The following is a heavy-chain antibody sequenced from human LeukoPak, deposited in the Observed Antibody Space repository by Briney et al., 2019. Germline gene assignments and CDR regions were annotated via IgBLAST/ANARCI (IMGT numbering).Heavy chain of an antibody. V-gene: IGHV3-23*01. CDR3: AKVTIRYFDY. J-gene: IGHJ4*02. CDR1: GFTFSSYE. Sequence: GGSLRLSCAASGFTFSSYEMNWVRQAPGKGLEWVSAISGSGGSTYYADSVKSRFTISRDNSKNTLYLQMNSLRAEDTAVYYCAKVTIRYFDYWGQGTLVTVSS. D-gene: IGHD4-17*01. CDR2: ISGSGGST.